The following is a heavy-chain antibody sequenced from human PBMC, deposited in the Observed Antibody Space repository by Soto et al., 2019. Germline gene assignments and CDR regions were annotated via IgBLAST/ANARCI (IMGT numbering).Heavy chain of an antibody. CDR2: INAGNGNT. D-gene: IGHD6-19*01. J-gene: IGHJ4*02. CDR1: GYTFTTYA. CDR3: ARHGSAWDY. Sequence: QVQLVQSGAEEKKPGASVKVSCKASGYTFTTYAMHWVRQAPGQRLEWMGWINAGNGNTKYSQKFQGRVIIARDTSASTAYMELSSLRSEDTAVYYCARHGSAWDYWGQGTLVTVSS. V-gene: IGHV1-3*05.